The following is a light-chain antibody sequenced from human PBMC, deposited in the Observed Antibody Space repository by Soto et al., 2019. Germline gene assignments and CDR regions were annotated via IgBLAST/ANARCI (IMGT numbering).Light chain of an antibody. CDR1: QSLTKTG. V-gene: IGKV3-20*01. CDR2: GAA. CDR3: QPYGRPPI. J-gene: IGKJ4*01. Sequence: ELALPQYSGTLSLSPCAMATLSCRASQSLTKTGLAWHQQRPGQPHRLLIFGAAVRATGIPDSISGGASATDFPPTISRLDPDFVALYFCQPYGRPPIFGEGTKLDIK.